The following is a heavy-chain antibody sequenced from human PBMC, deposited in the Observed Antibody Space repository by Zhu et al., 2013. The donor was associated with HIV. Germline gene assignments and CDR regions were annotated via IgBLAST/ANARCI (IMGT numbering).Heavy chain of an antibody. Sequence: QVQLVQSGAEVKKPGASVKVSCKASGYTFTSYSISWVRQAPGQGLEWMGWISVYNGNTNYAEKLQGRVTMTTDTSTSTAYMELRSLRSDDTAVYYCAREEGGDSSGYGNDYWGQGTLVTVSS. CDR3: AREEGGDSSGYGNDY. J-gene: IGHJ4*02. D-gene: IGHD3-22*01. CDR1: GYTFTSYS. V-gene: IGHV1-18*01. CDR2: ISVYNGNT.